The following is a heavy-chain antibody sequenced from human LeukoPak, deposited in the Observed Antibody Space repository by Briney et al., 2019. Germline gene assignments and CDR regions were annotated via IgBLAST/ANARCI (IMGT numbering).Heavy chain of an antibody. J-gene: IGHJ4*02. Sequence: TSETLSLTCTVSGVSISSSNSYWGWIRQPPWKGLEWIGSIYYSGSTCYNPSLKSRVTISVDTSKNQFSLKLSSVTAADTAVYYCARIIYDFWSGYYTYFDYWGQGTLVTVSS. CDR3: ARIIYDFWSGYYTYFDY. V-gene: IGHV4-39*07. CDR1: GVSISSSNSY. CDR2: IYYSGST. D-gene: IGHD3-3*01.